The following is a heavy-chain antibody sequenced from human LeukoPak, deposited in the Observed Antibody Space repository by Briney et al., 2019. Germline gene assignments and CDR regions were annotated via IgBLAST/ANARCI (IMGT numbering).Heavy chain of an antibody. Sequence: GGSLRLCCAASGFTFSSYSMNWVRQAPGKGLEWVSSISSSSSYIYYADSVKGRFTISRDNAKNSLYLQMNSLRAEDTAVYYCATQDIVVVVAATLYDAFDIWGQGTMVTVSS. D-gene: IGHD2-15*01. CDR3: ATQDIVVVVAATLYDAFDI. J-gene: IGHJ3*02. V-gene: IGHV3-21*01. CDR2: ISSSSSYI. CDR1: GFTFSSYS.